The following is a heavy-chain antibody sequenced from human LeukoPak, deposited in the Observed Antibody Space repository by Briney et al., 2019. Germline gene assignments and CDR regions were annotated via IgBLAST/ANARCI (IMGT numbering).Heavy chain of an antibody. Sequence: PGRSLRLSCAASGFTFSSYAVHWVRQAPGKGLEWVAVISYDGSNNYHADSVKGRFTISRDNSKNTLYLQMNSLRAEDTAVYYCARDLGSSWYGGFDYWGQGTLVTVSS. CDR2: ISYDGSNN. J-gene: IGHJ4*02. CDR1: GFTFSSYA. V-gene: IGHV3-30-3*01. D-gene: IGHD6-13*01. CDR3: ARDLGSSWYGGFDY.